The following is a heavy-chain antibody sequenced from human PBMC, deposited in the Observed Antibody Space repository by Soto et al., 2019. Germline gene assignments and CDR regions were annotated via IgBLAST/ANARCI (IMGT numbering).Heavy chain of an antibody. V-gene: IGHV3-23*01. CDR2: ITFRGDNT. CDR3: ARLGTMGVFDN. D-gene: IGHD1-1*01. Sequence: EVQLLISGGGLVSPGGSLRLSCAASGFTFSSYAMSWVRQAPGKGLEWLAGITFRGDNTYYADSVNGRFSLSRDNSRNRLDLQMNNLKVEDTAIYYCARLGTMGVFDNWGQGTLLTVSS. CDR1: GFTFSSYA. J-gene: IGHJ4*02.